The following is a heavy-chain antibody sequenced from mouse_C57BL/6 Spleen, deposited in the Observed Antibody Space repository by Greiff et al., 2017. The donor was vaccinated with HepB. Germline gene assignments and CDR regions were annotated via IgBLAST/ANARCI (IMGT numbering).Heavy chain of an antibody. Sequence: EVQLQQSGPELVKPGASVKISCKASGYSFTGYYMNWVKQSPEKSLEWIGEINPSTGGTTYNQKFKAKATLTVDKSSSTAYMQLKSLTSEDSAVYYCARRDSLLFDYWGQGTTLTVSS. V-gene: IGHV1-42*01. J-gene: IGHJ2*01. CDR1: GYSFTGYY. CDR3: ARRDSLLFDY. D-gene: IGHD6-5*01. CDR2: INPSTGGT.